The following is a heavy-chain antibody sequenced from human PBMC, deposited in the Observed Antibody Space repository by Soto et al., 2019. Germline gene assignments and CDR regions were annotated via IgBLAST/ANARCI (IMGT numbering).Heavy chain of an antibody. CDR1: GGSISSSSYY. CDR2: IYYSGST. Sequence: QLQLQESGPGLVKPSETLSLTCTVSGGSISSSSYYWGWIRQPPGKGLEWIGSIYYSGSTYYNPSLKSRVTISVDTSKNQFSLKLSSVTAADTAVYYCARGGSLRRKPYIVVVPAAMDPWGQGTLVTVSS. V-gene: IGHV4-39*01. J-gene: IGHJ5*02. D-gene: IGHD2-2*01. CDR3: ARGGSLRRKPYIVVVPAAMDP.